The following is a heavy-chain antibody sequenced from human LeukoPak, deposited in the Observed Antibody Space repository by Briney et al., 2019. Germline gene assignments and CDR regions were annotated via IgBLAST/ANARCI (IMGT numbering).Heavy chain of an antibody. J-gene: IGHJ5*02. Sequence: SETLSLTCTVSGGSISSYYWSWIRQPPGKGLEWIGYIYYSGSTNYNPSLKSRVTISVDTSKNQFSLKLRSVTAADTAVYYCARDMRQQLWFDPWGQGTLVTVSS. CDR1: GGSISSYY. D-gene: IGHD6-13*01. CDR2: IYYSGST. V-gene: IGHV4-59*01. CDR3: ARDMRQQLWFDP.